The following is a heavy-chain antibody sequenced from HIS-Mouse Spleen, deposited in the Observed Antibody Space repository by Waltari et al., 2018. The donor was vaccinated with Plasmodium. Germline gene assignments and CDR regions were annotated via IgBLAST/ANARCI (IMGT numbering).Heavy chain of an antibody. CDR1: ISSYY. CDR2: IYTSGST. CDR3: ARGDGTAMAFDY. J-gene: IGHJ4*02. V-gene: IGHV4-4*07. D-gene: IGHD5-18*01. Sequence: ISSYYWSWIRQPAGKGLEWIGRIYTSGSTNYNPSLKSRVTMSVDTSKNQFSLKLSSVTAADTAVYYCARGDGTAMAFDYWGQGTLVTVSS.